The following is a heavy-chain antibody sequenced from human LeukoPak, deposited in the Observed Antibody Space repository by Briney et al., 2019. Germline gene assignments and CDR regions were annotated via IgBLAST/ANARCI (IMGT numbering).Heavy chain of an antibody. CDR1: GDSISMHY. CDR3: ASDYGDYVYDV. Sequence: SETLSLTCSVSGDSISMHYWSWIRQPPGKGLEWIGYIDHTGSTNYNPSLNSRVTISRDTSKNHFSLELSSVTAADTAVYYCASDYGDYVYDVWGKGTTVTISS. D-gene: IGHD4-17*01. CDR2: IDHTGST. V-gene: IGHV4-59*11. J-gene: IGHJ6*04.